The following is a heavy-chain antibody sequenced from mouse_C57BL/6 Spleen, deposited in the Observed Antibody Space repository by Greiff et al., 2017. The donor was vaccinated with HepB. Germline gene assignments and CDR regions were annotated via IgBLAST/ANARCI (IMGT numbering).Heavy chain of an antibody. J-gene: IGHJ4*01. CDR2: IYPSDSET. CDR1: GYTFTSYW. Sequence: QVQLQQPGAELVRPGSSVKLSCKASGYTFTSYWMDWVKQRPGQGLEWIGNIYPSDSETHYNQKFKDKATLTVDKSSSTAYMQLSSLTSEDSAVYSCARCVGGSSEGYAMDYWGQGTSVTVSS. V-gene: IGHV1-61*01. CDR3: ARCVGGSSEGYAMDY. D-gene: IGHD1-1*01.